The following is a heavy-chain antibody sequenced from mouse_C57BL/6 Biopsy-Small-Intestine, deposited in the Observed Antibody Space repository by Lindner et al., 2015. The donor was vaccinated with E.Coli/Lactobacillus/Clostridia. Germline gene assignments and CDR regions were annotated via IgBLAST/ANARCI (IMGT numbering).Heavy chain of an antibody. J-gene: IGHJ1*01. Sequence: SVKVSCKASGYTFTSNYIHWVRQAPGQGLEWMGIINPSGGSRTYAQKFQGRVTMTRDTSTNTVYMDLSSLRSEDTAVYYCAREQDKNRNIFHYYYGMDVWGQGTTVTVSS. CDR3: AREQDKNRNIFHYYYGMDV. D-gene: IGHD1-1*01. CDR2: INPSGGSR. V-gene: IGHV1-64*01. CDR1: GYTFTSNY.